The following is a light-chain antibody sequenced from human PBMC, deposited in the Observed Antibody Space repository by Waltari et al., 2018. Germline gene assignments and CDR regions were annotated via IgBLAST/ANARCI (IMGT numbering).Light chain of an antibody. CDR3: QQYDISPLT. J-gene: IGKJ4*01. CDR2: DTS. V-gene: IGKV3-20*01. Sequence: EIVLTQSPGTLSLSPGERATLSCRASQTVRATYLVWYQQKPGQAPTLVIHDTSSRATGIPDRFSGSGSGTDFSLTISSLEPEDFAVYYCQQYDISPLTFGGGTKVE. CDR1: QTVRATY.